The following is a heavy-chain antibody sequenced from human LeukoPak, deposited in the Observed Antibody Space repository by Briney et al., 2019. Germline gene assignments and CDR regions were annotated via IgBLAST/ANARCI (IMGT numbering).Heavy chain of an antibody. Sequence: KVSCXASGFTFTSSAVHWVRQAPGKGLEWMGGFDPEDGETIYAQKFQGRVTMTEDTSTDTAYMELSSLRSEDTAVYYCATIFSVWGSYRYHDYWGQGTLVTVSS. J-gene: IGHJ4*02. D-gene: IGHD3-16*02. CDR2: FDPEDGET. CDR1: GFTFTSSA. CDR3: ATIFSVWGSYRYHDY. V-gene: IGHV1-24*01.